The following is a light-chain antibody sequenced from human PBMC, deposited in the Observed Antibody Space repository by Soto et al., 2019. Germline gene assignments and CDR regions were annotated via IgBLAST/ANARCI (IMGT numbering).Light chain of an antibody. CDR3: SSYPSSSTLVV. CDR1: SSDVGGYNY. V-gene: IGLV2-14*01. J-gene: IGLJ2*01. Sequence: QSVLTQPASVSGSPGQSITISCTGTSSDVGGYNYVSWYQQHPGKAPKLIIYDVSNRPSGVSDRFSGSKSGNAAFLTISGLQPKDEAYYYGSSYPSSSTLVVFGRGTKVTVL. CDR2: DVS.